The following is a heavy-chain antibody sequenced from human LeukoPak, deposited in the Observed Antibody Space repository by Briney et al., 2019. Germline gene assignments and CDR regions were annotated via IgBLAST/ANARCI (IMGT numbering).Heavy chain of an antibody. CDR1: GFTFSSYS. Sequence: PGGSLRLSCAASGFTFSSYSMNWVRQAPGKGLEWVSGINWNGGSTGYADSVKGRFTISRDNAKNSLYLQMNSLRAEDTALYYCARQKVTGAFDIWGQGTMVTVSS. CDR2: INWNGGST. J-gene: IGHJ3*02. CDR3: ARQKVTGAFDI. V-gene: IGHV3-20*04. D-gene: IGHD5-18*01.